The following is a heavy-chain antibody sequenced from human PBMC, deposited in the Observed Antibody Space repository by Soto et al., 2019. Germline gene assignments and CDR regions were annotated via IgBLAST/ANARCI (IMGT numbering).Heavy chain of an antibody. Sequence: VQLLESGGGLVQPGGSLRLSCAASGFPFSTSAMNWVRQAPGKGLEWVSIISGSSDAAYYAESVKGRFASSRDNSKNTVYLQMNSLRAEDTAVYYCAKYSGSYPVYNGLSLWGQGTTVTVS. J-gene: IGHJ6*02. CDR2: ISGSSDAA. D-gene: IGHD1-26*01. V-gene: IGHV3-23*01. CDR3: AKYSGSYPVYNGLSL. CDR1: GFPFSTSA.